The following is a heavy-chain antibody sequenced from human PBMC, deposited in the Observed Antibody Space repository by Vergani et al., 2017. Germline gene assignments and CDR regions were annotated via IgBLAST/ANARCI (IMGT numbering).Heavy chain of an antibody. CDR3: ARDRYYYGSGSYYNGMDV. V-gene: IGHV3-48*03. Sequence: EVQLVESGGGLVQPGGSLRLSCAASGFTFSSYEMNWVRQAPGKGLEWVSYISSSGSTIYYADSVKGRFTISRDNAKNSLYLQMNSLRAEDTAVYYCARDRYYYGSGSYYNGMDVWGQGP. CDR2: ISSSGSTI. D-gene: IGHD3-10*01. J-gene: IGHJ6*02. CDR1: GFTFSSYE.